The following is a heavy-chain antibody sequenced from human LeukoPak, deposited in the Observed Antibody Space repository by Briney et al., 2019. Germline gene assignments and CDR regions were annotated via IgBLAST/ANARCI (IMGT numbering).Heavy chain of an antibody. CDR1: GGSISSYY. CDR2: IYYSGST. Sequence: SETLSLTCTVSGGSISSYYWSWIRQPPGKGLEWIGYIYYSGSTNYNPSLKSRVAISVDTSKNQFSLKLSSVTAAGTAVYYCAREGSRDYWGQGTLVTVSS. CDR3: AREGSRDY. V-gene: IGHV4-59*01. J-gene: IGHJ4*02.